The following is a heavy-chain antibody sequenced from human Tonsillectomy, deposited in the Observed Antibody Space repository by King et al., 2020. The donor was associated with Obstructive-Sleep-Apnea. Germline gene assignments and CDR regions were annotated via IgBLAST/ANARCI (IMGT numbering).Heavy chain of an antibody. CDR3: ARDRSPGSSSHMDH. CDR1: GNSISTNNW. CDR2: IYHSGST. J-gene: IGHJ4*02. V-gene: IGHV4-4*02. Sequence: QLPLQESGPGLVRPSGTLSLSCAVSGNSISTNNWWTWVRLAPGKGLEWIGEIYHSGSTNVNPSLKSRVSISVDKSKNQFSLKVTSATPADPAVYFYARDRSPGSSSHMDHWGQGILVTVSS. D-gene: IGHD6-6*01.